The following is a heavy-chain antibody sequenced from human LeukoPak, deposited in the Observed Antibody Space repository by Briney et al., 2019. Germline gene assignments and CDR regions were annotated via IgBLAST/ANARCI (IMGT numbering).Heavy chain of an antibody. J-gene: IGHJ5*02. V-gene: IGHV4-59*01. Sequence: PSETLSPTCTVSGGSISSYYWSWIRQPPGKGLEWIGYIYYSGSTNYNPSLKSRVTISVDTSKNQFSLKLSSVTAADTAVYYCARAEGRRFDPWGQGTLVTVSS. CDR2: IYYSGST. D-gene: IGHD2-15*01. CDR3: ARAEGRRFDP. CDR1: GGSISSYY.